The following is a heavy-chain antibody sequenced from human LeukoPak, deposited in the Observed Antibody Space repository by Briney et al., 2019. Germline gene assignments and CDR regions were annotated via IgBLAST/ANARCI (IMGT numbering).Heavy chain of an antibody. CDR3: AKLQTATGDSY. V-gene: IGHV3-30*18. CDR2: TSYDGSNK. D-gene: IGHD6-13*01. J-gene: IGHJ4*02. CDR1: GFTFSNYG. Sequence: QPGRSLRLSCAASGFTFSNYGMHWVRQTPGKGLEWVALTSYDGSNKYYADSVKGRFTISRDNSKNTLYLQMNSLRAEDTAVYYCAKLQTATGDSYWGQGTLVTVSS.